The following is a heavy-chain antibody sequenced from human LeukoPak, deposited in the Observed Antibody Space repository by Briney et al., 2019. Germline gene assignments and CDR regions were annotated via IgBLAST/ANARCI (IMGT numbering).Heavy chain of an antibody. CDR3: ARVLYYDSSGQYYFDY. J-gene: IGHJ4*02. V-gene: IGHV3-21*01. CDR1: GFTFSSYR. D-gene: IGHD3-22*01. CDR2: ISSSSSYI. Sequence: GGSLRLSCAASGFTFSSYRMTWVRQAPGKGLEWVSSISSSSSYIYYADSVKGRFTISRDNAKNSLYLQMNSLRAEDTAVYYCARVLYYDSSGQYYFDYWGQGTLVTVSS.